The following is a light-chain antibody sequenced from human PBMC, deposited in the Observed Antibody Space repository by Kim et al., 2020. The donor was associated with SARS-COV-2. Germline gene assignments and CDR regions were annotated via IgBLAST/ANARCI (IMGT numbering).Light chain of an antibody. CDR2: GAS. CDR3: QQYSSSPAT. Sequence: PEARHPLGCGPSQNVSSNNFARYTHKPSRDPRRLICGASSRATSRPDRFSDSGSGTDFTLTISRLEPEDCAVYYCQQYSSSPATFGQGTKGDIK. J-gene: IGKJ1*01. V-gene: IGKV3-20*01. CDR1: QNVSSNN.